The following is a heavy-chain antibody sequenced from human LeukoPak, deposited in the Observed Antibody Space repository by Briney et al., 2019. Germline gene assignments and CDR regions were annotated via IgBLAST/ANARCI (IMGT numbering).Heavy chain of an antibody. CDR2: IWDYGGA. J-gene: IGHJ5*02. CDR1: GGSISSYY. CDR3: ARESNFHWFDP. V-gene: IGHV4-59*12. Sequence: PSETLSLTCTVSGGSISSYYWSWIRQPPGKGLEWIGHIWDYGGAKLNPTLKSRVTILIDKSKNQFSLNLSSVTAADTAVYYCARESNFHWFDPWGQGTLVTVSS. D-gene: IGHD3-3*01.